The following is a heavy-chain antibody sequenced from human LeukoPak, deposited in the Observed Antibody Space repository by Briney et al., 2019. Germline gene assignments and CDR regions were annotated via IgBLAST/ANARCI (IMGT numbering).Heavy chain of an antibody. CDR3: ARGGSGSVSAFDI. CDR2: ISGYNDNT. Sequence: GASVKVSCKASGYTFSSYGITWGRQAPGQGLGWMGGISGYNDNTNYAQKLQGRVTMTTDTSTSTAYMELRSLRSDDTAVYYCARGGSGSVSAFDIWGQGTMVTVSS. J-gene: IGHJ3*02. D-gene: IGHD3-10*01. V-gene: IGHV1-18*01. CDR1: GYTFSSYG.